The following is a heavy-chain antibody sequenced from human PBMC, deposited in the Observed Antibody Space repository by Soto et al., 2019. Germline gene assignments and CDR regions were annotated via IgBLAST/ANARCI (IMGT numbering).Heavy chain of an antibody. CDR1: GFTFSNVW. D-gene: IGHD6-13*01. V-gene: IGHV3-15*07. Sequence: GGSLRLSCAASGFTFSNVWMNWVRQAPGEGLEWVGRIKSQADGGTIVYAAPVKGRFTISRDNAQNSLYLQMNSLRAEDAAVYYCARRIATFRIGAFDIWGQGTMVTVS. CDR2: IKSQADGGTI. CDR3: ARRIATFRIGAFDI. J-gene: IGHJ3*02.